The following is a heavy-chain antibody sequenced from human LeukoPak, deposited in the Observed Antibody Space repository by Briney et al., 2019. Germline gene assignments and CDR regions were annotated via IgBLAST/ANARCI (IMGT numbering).Heavy chain of an antibody. V-gene: IGHV1-8*01. J-gene: IGHJ5*02. CDR3: ARASRVAAASRWFDP. CDR1: GCTFTSYD. CDR2: MNPNSGNT. Sequence: ASVKVSCKASGCTFTSYDINWVRQATGQGLEWMGWMNPNSGNTGYAQKFQGRVTMTRNTSISTAYMELSSLRSEDTAVYYCARASRVAAASRWFDPWGQGTLVIVSS. D-gene: IGHD6-13*01.